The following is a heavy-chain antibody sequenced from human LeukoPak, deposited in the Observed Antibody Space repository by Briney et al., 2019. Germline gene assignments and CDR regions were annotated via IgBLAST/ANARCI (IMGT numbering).Heavy chain of an antibody. CDR2: IIPIFGTA. Sequence: SVKVSCKASRGTFSSYAISWVRQAPGQGLEWMGGIIPIFGTANYAQKFQGRVTITADESTSAAYMELSSLRSEDTAVYYCARVSLAYYYYGMDVWGQGTTVTVSS. CDR3: ARVSLAYYYYGMDV. D-gene: IGHD3-3*02. V-gene: IGHV1-69*01. J-gene: IGHJ6*02. CDR1: RGTFSSYA.